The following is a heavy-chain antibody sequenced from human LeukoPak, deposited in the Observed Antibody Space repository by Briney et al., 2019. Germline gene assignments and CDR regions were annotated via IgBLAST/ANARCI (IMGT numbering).Heavy chain of an antibody. CDR3: ARSYTYYYGSGSYYIERDY. CDR1: GGSISSGSYY. D-gene: IGHD3-10*01. CDR2: IYTSGST. J-gene: IGHJ4*02. Sequence: PSETLSLTCTVSGGSISSGSYYWSWIRQPAGKGLEWIGRIYTSGSTNYNPSLKSRVTISVDTSKNQFSLKLSSVTAADTAVYYCARSYTYYYGSGSYYIERDYWGQGTLVTVSS. V-gene: IGHV4-61*02.